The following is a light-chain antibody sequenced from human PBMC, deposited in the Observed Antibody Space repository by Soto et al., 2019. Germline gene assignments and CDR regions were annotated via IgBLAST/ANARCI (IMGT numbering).Light chain of an antibody. CDR2: DPS. V-gene: IGKV3-11*01. J-gene: IGKJ5*01. CDR1: ESVSSI. Sequence: EIVVTQSPATLSVSPGGRSNLSLRASESVSSILACYEQKPGHPPRLLVSDPSNRATGIPVSFSGSESGTDFTLTISSLEAEDSAVHYGQQRSNWPSITFGQGTRLEIK. CDR3: QQRSNWPSIT.